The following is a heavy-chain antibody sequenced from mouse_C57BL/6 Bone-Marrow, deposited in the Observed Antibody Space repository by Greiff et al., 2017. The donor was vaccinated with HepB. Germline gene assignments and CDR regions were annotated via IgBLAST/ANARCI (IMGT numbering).Heavy chain of an antibody. Sequence: EVQLVESGGDLVKPGGSLKLSCAASGFTFSSYGMSWVRQTPDKRLEWVATISSGGSYTYYPDSVKGRFTISRDNAKNTLYLQMSSLKSEDTAMYYCARHGDYEGAYWGQGTLVTVSA. CDR1: GFTFSSYG. V-gene: IGHV5-6*01. CDR3: ARHGDYEGAY. CDR2: ISSGGSYT. D-gene: IGHD2-4*01. J-gene: IGHJ3*01.